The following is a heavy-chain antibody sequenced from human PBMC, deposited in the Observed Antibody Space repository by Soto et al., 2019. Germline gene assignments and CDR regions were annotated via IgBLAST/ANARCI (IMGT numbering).Heavy chain of an antibody. V-gene: IGHV3-30-3*01. CDR3: ARDLGYDILTGPRGYYYYYGMDV. CDR1: GFTFSSYA. CDR2: ISYDGSNK. Sequence: GGSLRLSCAASGFTFSSYAMHWVRQAPGKGLEWVAVISYDGSNKYYADSVKGRFTISRDNSKNTLYLQMNSLRAEGTAVYYCARDLGYDILTGPRGYYYYYGMDVWGQGTTVTVSS. D-gene: IGHD3-9*01. J-gene: IGHJ6*02.